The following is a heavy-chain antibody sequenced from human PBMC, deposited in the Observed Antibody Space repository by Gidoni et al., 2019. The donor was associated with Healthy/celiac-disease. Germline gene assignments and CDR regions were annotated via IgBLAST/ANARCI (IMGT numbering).Heavy chain of an antibody. CDR3: ARDFGGDYTTENWFDP. V-gene: IGHV1-69*01. CDR2: IIPIFGKA. CDR1: GGTFRSYA. Sequence: QVQLVQSGAEVKKPGSSVKVSCKASGGTFRSYAISWVRQAPGQGLEWMGGIIPIFGKANYAQKFQGRVTITADESTSTAYMELSSLRSEDTAVYYCARDFGGDYTTENWFDPWGQGTLVTVSS. J-gene: IGHJ5*02. D-gene: IGHD4-17*01.